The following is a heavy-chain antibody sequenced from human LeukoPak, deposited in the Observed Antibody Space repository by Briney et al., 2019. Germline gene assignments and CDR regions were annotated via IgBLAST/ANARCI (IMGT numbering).Heavy chain of an antibody. D-gene: IGHD2-2*01. V-gene: IGHV4-34*01. Sequence: SETLSLTCAVYGGSFSGYYWSWIRQPPGKGLEWIGEINHSGSTYYNPSLKSRVTISVDTSKNQFSLKLSSVTAADTAVYYCARVLTCSSTSCPPLFDYWGQGTLVTVSS. CDR2: INHSGST. CDR3: ARVLTCSSTSCPPLFDY. CDR1: GGSFSGYY. J-gene: IGHJ4*02.